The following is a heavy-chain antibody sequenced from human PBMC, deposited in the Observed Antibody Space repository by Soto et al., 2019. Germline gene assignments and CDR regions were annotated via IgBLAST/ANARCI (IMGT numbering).Heavy chain of an antibody. CDR1: GYNFTRNW. Sequence: PGESLKISCKASGYNFTRNWIGWVRQMPGKGLEWMGIIYPGDSDTRYSPSFQGQVTISADKSISTAYLQWSSLKASDTAMYYCARIPSTVVTSSYYYGMDVWGQGTTVTVSS. J-gene: IGHJ6*02. CDR3: ARIPSTVVTSSYYYGMDV. V-gene: IGHV5-51*01. CDR2: IYPGDSDT. D-gene: IGHD4-17*01.